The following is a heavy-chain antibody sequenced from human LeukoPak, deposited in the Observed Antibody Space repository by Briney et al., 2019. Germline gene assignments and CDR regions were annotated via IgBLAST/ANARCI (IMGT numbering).Heavy chain of an antibody. CDR1: GFTFSNSD. Sequence: GGSLRLSCAASGFTFSNSDLSWVRQAPGKGLEWVGRIKSKTDSGTTDYAAPVKGRFTISRDDSKNTLYLQMNSLKFEDTAVYYCTTAPAQSDYWGQGTLVTVSS. CDR2: IKSKTDSGTT. D-gene: IGHD2-2*01. J-gene: IGHJ4*02. V-gene: IGHV3-15*01. CDR3: TTAPAQSDY.